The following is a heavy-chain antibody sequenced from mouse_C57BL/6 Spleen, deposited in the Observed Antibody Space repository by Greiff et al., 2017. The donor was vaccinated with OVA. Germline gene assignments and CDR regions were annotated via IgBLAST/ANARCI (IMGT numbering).Heavy chain of an antibody. CDR2: IYPRSGNT. CDR1: GYTFTSYG. V-gene: IGHV1-81*01. Sequence: QVQLQQSGAELARPGASVKLSCKASGYTFTSYGISWVKQRTGQGLEWIGEIYPRSGNTYYNEKFKGKATLTADKSSSTAYMELRSLTSEDSAVYFCASQTAQDWFAYWGQGTLVTVSA. D-gene: IGHD3-2*02. J-gene: IGHJ3*01. CDR3: ASQTAQDWFAY.